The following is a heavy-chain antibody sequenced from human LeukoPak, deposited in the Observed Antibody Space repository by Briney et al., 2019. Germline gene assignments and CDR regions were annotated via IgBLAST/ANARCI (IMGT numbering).Heavy chain of an antibody. CDR3: ARGRNCRGGSCGSFDY. Sequence: SETLSLTCAVYGGSFSGYSWSWIRQPPGKGLEWIGEINYSVGTNYNPSLVSRVTISVDTSKNQLSLKLSSVTAADTAVYHCARGRNCRGGSCGSFDYWGQGTLVTVSS. J-gene: IGHJ4*02. V-gene: IGHV4-34*01. CDR2: INYSVGT. CDR1: GGSFSGYS. D-gene: IGHD2-15*01.